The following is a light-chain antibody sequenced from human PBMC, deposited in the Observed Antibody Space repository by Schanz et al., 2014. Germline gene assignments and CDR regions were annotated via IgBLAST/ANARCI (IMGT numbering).Light chain of an antibody. CDR2: SAS. Sequence: DIVMTQSPGTLSVSPGERATLSCRASESVSTNLALYQQKPGQAPRLLISSASIRATGIPARFSGSGSGTDFTLTISRLEPEDFAVYYCQQYGSSPLTFGGGTKVEIK. CDR1: ESVSTN. CDR3: QQYGSSPLT. J-gene: IGKJ4*01. V-gene: IGKV3-20*01.